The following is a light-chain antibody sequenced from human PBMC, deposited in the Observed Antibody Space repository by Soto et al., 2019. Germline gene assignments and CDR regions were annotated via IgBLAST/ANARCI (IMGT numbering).Light chain of an antibody. J-gene: IGKJ1*01. CDR1: QCVSSG. V-gene: IGKV3-15*01. CDR2: DTS. Sequence: EIVVTQSPATLSGSPGERVTLSCRASQCVSSGLAWYQQRPGRVPRLLIYDTSTRAPGISARFSGSVSGTEFTLTISTVQSNDFAVYYCQEYLLWPPGMFGQGTTVDMK. CDR3: QEYLLWPPGM.